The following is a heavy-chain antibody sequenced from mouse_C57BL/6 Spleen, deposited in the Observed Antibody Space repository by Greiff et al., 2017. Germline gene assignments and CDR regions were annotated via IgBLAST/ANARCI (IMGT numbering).Heavy chain of an antibody. D-gene: IGHD4-1*01. J-gene: IGHJ1*03. Sequence: VKLMESGPGLVQPSQSLSITCTVSGFSLTSYGVHWVRQSPGKGLEWLGVIWSGGSTDYNAAFISRMSISQDTSKRQVFFKMNSLQADDTAIYYCAGELGRYFDDWGTGTTVTVSS. CDR2: IWSGGST. CDR1: GFSLTSYG. CDR3: AGELGRYFDD. V-gene: IGHV2-2*01.